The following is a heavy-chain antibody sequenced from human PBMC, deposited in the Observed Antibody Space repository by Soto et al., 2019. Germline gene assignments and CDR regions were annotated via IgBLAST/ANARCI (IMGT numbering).Heavy chain of an antibody. D-gene: IGHD6-13*01. CDR1: GFTFSSYA. Sequence: GGSLSLSCAASGFTFSSYAMSWVRQAPGKGLEWVSAISGSGGSTYYADSVKGRFTISRDNSKNTLYLQMNSLRAEDTAVYYCAARFSSSWYSEYYYYYYMDVWGKGTTVTVSS. CDR3: AARFSSSWYSEYYYYYYMDV. CDR2: ISGSGGST. J-gene: IGHJ6*03. V-gene: IGHV3-23*01.